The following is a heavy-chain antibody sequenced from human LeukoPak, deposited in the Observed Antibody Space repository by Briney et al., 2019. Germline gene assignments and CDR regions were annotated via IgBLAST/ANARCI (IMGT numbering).Heavy chain of an antibody. V-gene: IGHV1-69*13. Sequence: SVKVSCKASGGTFSSYAISWVRQAPGQGLEWMGGIIPTFGTANYAQKFQGRVTITADESTSTAYMELSSLRSEDTAVYYCARDYYDILTGYYGPYFDYWGQGTLVTVSS. CDR3: ARDYYDILTGYYGPYFDY. CDR1: GGTFSSYA. D-gene: IGHD3-9*01. J-gene: IGHJ4*02. CDR2: IIPTFGTA.